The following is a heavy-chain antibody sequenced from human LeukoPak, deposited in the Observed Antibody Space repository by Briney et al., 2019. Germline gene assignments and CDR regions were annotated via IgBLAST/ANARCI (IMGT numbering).Heavy chain of an antibody. CDR1: GFTFTSYS. J-gene: IGHJ6*03. D-gene: IGHD3-16*01. CDR3: ARDSRGDFYYYYMDV. V-gene: IGHV3-48*01. CDR2: ISSSSTI. Sequence: GGSLRLSCAASGFTFTSYSMNWVRQAPGKGLEWISYISSSSTIYYADSVKGRFTISRDNARNSLYLQMNSLRAEDTAVYYCARDSRGDFYYYYMDVWGKGTTVTISS.